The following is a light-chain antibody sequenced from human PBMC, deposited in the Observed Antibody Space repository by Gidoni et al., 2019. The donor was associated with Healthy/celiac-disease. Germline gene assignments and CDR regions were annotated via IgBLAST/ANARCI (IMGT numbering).Light chain of an antibody. CDR3: QQYDNLPIT. CDR1: QDISNY. J-gene: IGKJ5*01. V-gene: IGKV1-33*01. Sequence: DIQMTQYPSSLSASVGDRVTITCQAIQDISNYLNWYQQKPGKAPKLLIYDASNLETGVPSRFSGSGSGTDFAFTISSLQPEDIATYYCQQYDNLPITFGQGTRLEIK. CDR2: DAS.